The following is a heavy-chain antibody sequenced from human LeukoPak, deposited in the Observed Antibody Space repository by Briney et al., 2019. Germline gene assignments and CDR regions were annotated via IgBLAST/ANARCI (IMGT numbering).Heavy chain of an antibody. V-gene: IGHV4-30-4*01. Sequence: SETLSLTCTVSGGSITNNNYYRSWIRQPPGKGLEWSGYISYSGTTFYNPSLKSRVNISLDTSKNQFSLKLRSVTAADTAVYYCASSTTAVTRFVKYRGQGTLVSVSS. CDR1: GGSITNNNYY. D-gene: IGHD4-23*01. J-gene: IGHJ1*01. CDR3: ASSTTAVTRFVKY. CDR2: ISYSGTT.